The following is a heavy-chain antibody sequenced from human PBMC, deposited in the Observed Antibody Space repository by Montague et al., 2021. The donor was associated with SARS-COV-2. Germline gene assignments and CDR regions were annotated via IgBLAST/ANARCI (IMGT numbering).Heavy chain of an antibody. CDR1: GFTFSSYS. CDR2: IYSGGSST. J-gene: IGHJ5*02. V-gene: IGHV3-23*03. CDR3: AKDGEFDP. D-gene: IGHD7-27*01. Sequence: SLRLSCAASGFTFSSYSMSWVRQAPGKGLAWVSVIYSGGSSTYCADSVKGRFTISRDNSQNTLYLQMNSLSAEDTAVYYCAKDGEFDPWGQGTLVTVSS.